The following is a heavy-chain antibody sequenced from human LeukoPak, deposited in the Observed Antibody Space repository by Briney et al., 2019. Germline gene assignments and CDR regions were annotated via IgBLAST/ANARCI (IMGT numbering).Heavy chain of an antibody. D-gene: IGHD1-26*01. CDR3: AKEEWELSAFDI. CDR2: INPNSGGT. Sequence: ASVKVSCKASGYNFTDYYMHWVRQAPGQGLEWMGWINPNSGGTDYAQKFQGRVTMTRDTSISTAYMELIRLTSDDTAVYYCAKEEWELSAFDIWGQGTMVTVSS. J-gene: IGHJ3*02. V-gene: IGHV1-2*02. CDR1: GYNFTDYY.